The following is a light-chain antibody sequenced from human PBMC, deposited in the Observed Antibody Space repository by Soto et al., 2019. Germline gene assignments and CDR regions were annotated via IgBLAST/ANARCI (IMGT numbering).Light chain of an antibody. Sequence: QSVLAQPASVSGSPGQSITISCTGTSGFVGSFSLVSWYQQHPGKAPKVMISEGRRRPSGVPERFSGSTSVISASLTIPGLQADDEADYYCCLYIGATTYVFGTWTKVTVL. V-gene: IGLV2-23*01. CDR1: SGFVGSFSL. CDR3: CLYIGATTYV. J-gene: IGLJ1*01. CDR2: EGR.